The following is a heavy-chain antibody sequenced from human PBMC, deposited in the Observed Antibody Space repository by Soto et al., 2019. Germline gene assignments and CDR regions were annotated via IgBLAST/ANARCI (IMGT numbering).Heavy chain of an antibody. CDR1: GGSISSYY. CDR2: IYYSGST. CDR3: ARRRDTRPFDI. Sequence: SETLSLTCTVSGGSISSYYWSWIRQPPGKGLEWIGYIYYSGSTNYNPSLKSRVTISVDTPKNQFSLKLSSVTAADTAVYYCARRRDTRPFDIWGQGTMVTVSS. V-gene: IGHV4-59*08. J-gene: IGHJ3*02.